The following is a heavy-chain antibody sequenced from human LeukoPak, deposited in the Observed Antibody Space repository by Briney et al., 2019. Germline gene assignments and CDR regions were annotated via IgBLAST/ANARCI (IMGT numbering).Heavy chain of an antibody. J-gene: IGHJ1*01. CDR2: MNPNSGGT. CDR1: GYTFTSYD. V-gene: IGHV1-2*02. D-gene: IGHD3-10*01. Sequence: ASVNVSCKASGYTFTSYDINWVRQATGQGLEWMGWMNPNSGGTNYAQKLQGRVTMTRDTSISTAYMELSRLRSDDTAVYYCARHRSALWFGESETFQHWGQGTLVTVSS. CDR3: ARHRSALWFGESETFQH.